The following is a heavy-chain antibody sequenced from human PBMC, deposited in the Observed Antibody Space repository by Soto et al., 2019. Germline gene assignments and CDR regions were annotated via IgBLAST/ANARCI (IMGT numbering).Heavy chain of an antibody. D-gene: IGHD1-26*01. CDR2: IYPGDSDT. J-gene: IGHJ4*02. V-gene: IGHV5-51*01. Sequence: GESLKISCKGSGYSFTSYWIGWVRQMPGKGLEWMGIIYPGDSDTRYSPSFQGQVTISADESTSTAYMELSSLRSEDTAVYYCARDVGGLFEGYWGQGTLVTVSS. CDR1: GYSFTSYW. CDR3: ARDVGGLFEGY.